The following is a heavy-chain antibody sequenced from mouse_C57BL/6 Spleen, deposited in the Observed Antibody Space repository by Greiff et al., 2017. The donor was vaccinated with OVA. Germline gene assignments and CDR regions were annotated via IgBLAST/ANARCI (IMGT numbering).Heavy chain of an antibody. CDR1: GYSFTDYN. D-gene: IGHD1-1*01. V-gene: IGHV1-39*01. CDR2: INPNNGTT. CDR3: AREAYGSSKHLYFDV. Sequence: EVQLQQSGPELVKPGASVKISCKASGYSFTDYNMNWVKQSNGKSLEWIGVINPNNGTTSYNQKFKGKATLTVAPSSSTAYMQLKSLTSEDSAVYNCAREAYGSSKHLYFDVWGTGTTVTVST. J-gene: IGHJ1*03.